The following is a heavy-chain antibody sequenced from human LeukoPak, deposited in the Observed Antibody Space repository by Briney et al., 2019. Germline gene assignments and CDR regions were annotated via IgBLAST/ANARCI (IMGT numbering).Heavy chain of an antibody. V-gene: IGHV3-9*01. D-gene: IGHD3-10*01. CDR3: AKGGFLNYYGMDV. CDR2: ISWNSGSI. CDR1: GFTFDDYA. Sequence: GGSLRLSCGASGFTFDDYAMHWVRQAPGKGLEWVSGISWNSGSIGYADSVKGRFTISRDNAKNSLYLQMNSPRAEDTALYYCAKGGFLNYYGMDVWGQGTTVTVSS. J-gene: IGHJ6*02.